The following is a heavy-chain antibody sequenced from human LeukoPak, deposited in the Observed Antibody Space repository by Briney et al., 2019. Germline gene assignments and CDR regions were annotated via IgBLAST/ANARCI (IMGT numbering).Heavy chain of an antibody. CDR2: IYPGDSDT. Sequence: GESLKISCKGSGYSLTSYWIGWVRQMPGKGLEWMGIIYPGDSDTRYSPSFQGQVTISADKSISTAYLQWSSLKASDTAMYYCARCAIYSYGTNPFDYWGQGTLVTVSS. J-gene: IGHJ4*02. D-gene: IGHD5-18*01. CDR3: ARCAIYSYGTNPFDY. CDR1: GYSLTSYW. V-gene: IGHV5-51*01.